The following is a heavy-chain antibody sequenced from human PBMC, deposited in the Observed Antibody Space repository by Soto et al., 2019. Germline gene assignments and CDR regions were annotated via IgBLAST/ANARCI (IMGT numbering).Heavy chain of an antibody. CDR2: IYYSGST. Sequence: QVQLQESGPGLVKPSQTLSLTCTVSGGSIYSNGYYWSWIRQHPGEGLEWIGYIYYSGSTYYNPSLKSRLTISVDTSKNQFSLKLSSVTAADTAIYYCAGGSSNYYYYGVDVW. V-gene: IGHV4-31*03. D-gene: IGHD6-13*01. J-gene: IGHJ6*01. CDR3: AGGSSNYYYYGVDV. CDR1: GGSIYSNGYY.